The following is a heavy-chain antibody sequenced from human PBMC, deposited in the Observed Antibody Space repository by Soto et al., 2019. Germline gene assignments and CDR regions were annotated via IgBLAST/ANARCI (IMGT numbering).Heavy chain of an antibody. V-gene: IGHV2-5*02. CDR1: GFSRNTRGGG. J-gene: IGHJ3*02. CDR3: VHRPPPYYDVWSGLHDVFDI. D-gene: IGHD3-3*01. Sequence: QITLKESGPSLVKPTQTLTLTCTFSGFSRNTRGGGVGWILQPPGKALEWLALIFWDDDKRYSPSLKNRLTLTKDTAKNQVVLKMTNMDPVDTATYYCVHRPPPYYDVWSGLHDVFDIWGQGTLVTVSS. CDR2: IFWDDDK.